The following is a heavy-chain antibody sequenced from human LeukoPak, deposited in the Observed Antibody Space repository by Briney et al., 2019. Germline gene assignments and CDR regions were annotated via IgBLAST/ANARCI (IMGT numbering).Heavy chain of an antibody. CDR1: GFPFSSYG. V-gene: IGHV3-30*18. Sequence: GSLRLSCAASGFPFSSYGMHWVRQAPGKGLEWVAVISYDGSNKYYADSVKGRFTISRDNSKNTLYLQMNSLRAEDTAVYYCAKEGAAAGIGFAYWGQGTLVTVSS. D-gene: IGHD6-13*01. CDR3: AKEGAAAGIGFAY. J-gene: IGHJ4*02. CDR2: ISYDGSNK.